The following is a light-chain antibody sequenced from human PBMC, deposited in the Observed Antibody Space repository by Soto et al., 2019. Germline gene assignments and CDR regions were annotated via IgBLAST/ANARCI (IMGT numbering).Light chain of an antibody. Sequence: ALTQPASVSGSPGQSVTISCTGTSSDVGSYNRVSWYQQSPGTAPKLMIYEVSNRPSGVPDRFSGSKSGNTASLTISGLQAEDEADYYCNSYTTSSTYVFGTGTKVTVL. CDR3: NSYTTSSTYV. CDR1: SSDVGSYNR. J-gene: IGLJ1*01. V-gene: IGLV2-18*02. CDR2: EVS.